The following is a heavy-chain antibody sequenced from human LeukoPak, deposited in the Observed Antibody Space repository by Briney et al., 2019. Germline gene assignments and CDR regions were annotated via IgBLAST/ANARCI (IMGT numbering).Heavy chain of an antibody. CDR1: GGSFSGYY. CDR3: ARVGVDTAMEDAFDI. CDR2: INHSGST. D-gene: IGHD5-18*01. V-gene: IGHV4-34*01. Sequence: SETLSLTCAVYGGSFSGYYWSWIRQPPGKGLEWIGEINHSGSTNYNPSLKSRVTISVDTSKNQFSLKLSSVTAADTAVYYCARVGVDTAMEDAFDIWGQGTMVTVSS. J-gene: IGHJ3*02.